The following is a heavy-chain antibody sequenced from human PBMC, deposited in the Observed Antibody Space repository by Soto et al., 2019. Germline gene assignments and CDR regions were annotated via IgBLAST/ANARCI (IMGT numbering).Heavy chain of an antibody. V-gene: IGHV3-33*01. D-gene: IGHD6-6*01. CDR1: GFTFSSYG. CDR2: IWYDGSNK. CDR3: ARALEANRPCYYYYYYGMDV. Sequence: GGSLRLSCAASGFTFSSYGMHWVRQAPGKGLEWVAVIWYDGSNKYYADSVKGRFTISRDNSKNTLYLQMNSLRAEDTAVYYCARALEANRPCYYYYYYGMDVWGQGTTVTVSS. J-gene: IGHJ6*02.